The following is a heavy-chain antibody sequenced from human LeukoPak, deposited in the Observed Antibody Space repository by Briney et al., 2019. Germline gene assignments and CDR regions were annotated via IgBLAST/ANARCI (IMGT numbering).Heavy chain of an antibody. CDR3: AKGYDYRSGAGSFDY. V-gene: IGHV3-30*18. Sequence: GGSLRLSCAASGFTFSNYHMNWVRQPPGKGLEWVAVISYDGNHKYYADSVKGRFTISRDNSKNTLYLQMNGLRADDTAVYYCAKGYDYRSGAGSFDYWGQGTLVTVSS. CDR1: GFTFSNYH. CDR2: ISYDGNHK. D-gene: IGHD3-10*01. J-gene: IGHJ4*02.